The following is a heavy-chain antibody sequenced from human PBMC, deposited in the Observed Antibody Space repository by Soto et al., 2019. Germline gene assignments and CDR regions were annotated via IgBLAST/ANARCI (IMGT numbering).Heavy chain of an antibody. V-gene: IGHV1-18*04. J-gene: IGHJ4*02. CDR3: ARSRWNSDYTEGLDE. Sequence: QVHLVQSGVEVKKPGASVRVSCKASVYTFSNYAVNWVRQAPGQGLDWLGWISGYNGHTNYAQKFQGRVTMTTDTSTCTAYMELRSLTSDETAVYYCARSRWNSDYTEGLDEWGQGTLVTLSS. D-gene: IGHD6-13*01. CDR1: VYTFSNYA. CDR2: ISGYNGHT.